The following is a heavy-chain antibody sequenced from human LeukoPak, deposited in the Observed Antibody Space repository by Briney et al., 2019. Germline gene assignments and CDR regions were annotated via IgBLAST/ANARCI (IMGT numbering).Heavy chain of an antibody. J-gene: IGHJ5*02. Sequence: PSETLSLTCTVSGGSISSSSYYWGWIRQPPGKGLEWIGSIYYSGSTYYNPSLKSRVTISVDTSKNQFSLKLSSVTAADTAVYYCARDSSGAYCSGGSCLPHSNWFDPWGQGTLVTVSS. CDR3: ARDSSGAYCSGGSCLPHSNWFDP. D-gene: IGHD2-15*01. CDR2: IYYSGST. CDR1: GGSISSSSYY. V-gene: IGHV4-39*07.